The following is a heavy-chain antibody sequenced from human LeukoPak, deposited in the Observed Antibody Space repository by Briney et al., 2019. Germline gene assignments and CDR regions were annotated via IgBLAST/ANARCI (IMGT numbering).Heavy chain of an antibody. CDR1: GLPLSNHW. CDR2: INQDGSEK. Sequence: GGSLTLSCAVSGLPLSNHWMTWVRQAPGKGLERVANINQDGSEKYYVDSVKGRFSISRDSDKSSLYLQMNSLRVEDTAMYFCAREGYGDYHIWGQGTIVTVSS. J-gene: IGHJ3*02. D-gene: IGHD4-17*01. CDR3: AREGYGDYHI. V-gene: IGHV3-7*01.